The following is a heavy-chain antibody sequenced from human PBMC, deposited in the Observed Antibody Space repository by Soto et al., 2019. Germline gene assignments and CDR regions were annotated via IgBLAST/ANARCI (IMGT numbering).Heavy chain of an antibody. J-gene: IGHJ4*02. CDR1: GGSVSGYY. Sequence: QVQLQQWGAGLLKPSETLSLTCAVYGGSVSGYYWSWIRQPPGKGLEWIGEINHSGRTNYNPSLKSRVTITVDTAKSQCALKLSSVHAADTAVYSGARVDELVGAYDWGQGTLVTVSS. D-gene: IGHD1-26*01. CDR3: ARVDELVGAYD. CDR2: INHSGRT. V-gene: IGHV4-34*01.